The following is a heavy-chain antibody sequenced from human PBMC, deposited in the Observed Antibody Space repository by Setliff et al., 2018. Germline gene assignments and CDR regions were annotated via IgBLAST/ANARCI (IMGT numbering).Heavy chain of an antibody. D-gene: IGHD3-22*01. CDR2: ITGGGGST. J-gene: IGHJ4*02. Sequence: GSLRLSCAASGFTFSSYAMSWVRQAPGKGLAWVSGITGGGGSTYYADPVKGRFTISRDNSKNTLYLQMNSLRAEDTAVYYCARDGCSGYYHPTGYYFDYWGQGTLVTVSS. CDR1: GFTFSSYA. V-gene: IGHV3-23*01. CDR3: ARDGCSGYYHPTGYYFDY.